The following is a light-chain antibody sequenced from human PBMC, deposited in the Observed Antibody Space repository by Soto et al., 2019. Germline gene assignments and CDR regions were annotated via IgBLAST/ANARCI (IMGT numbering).Light chain of an antibody. CDR3: QQYNNWPPRAWT. Sequence: EIVMTQSPATLSVSPGERATLSCRASQSVSSNLAWYQQKPGQAPRLLIYGASTRATGIPARFSGSGSGTEFTLTISSLQSEDFGVYYCQQYNNWPPRAWTFGQGTKVEIK. CDR2: GAS. CDR1: QSVSSN. V-gene: IGKV3-15*01. J-gene: IGKJ1*01.